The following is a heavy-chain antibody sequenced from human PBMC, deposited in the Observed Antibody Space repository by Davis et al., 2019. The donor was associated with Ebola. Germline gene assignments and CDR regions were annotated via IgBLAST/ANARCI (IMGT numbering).Heavy chain of an antibody. J-gene: IGHJ3*01. CDR1: GFIFSSYV. D-gene: IGHD6-19*01. Sequence: GASLMISCAASGFIFSSYVMSWVRQPPGKGLEWVSTLGLSADTYYADSVKGRFTISRDNSKNTLYLQMNSLRVEDTAIYYCAKETSNVWFDVWGPGTMVTVSS. V-gene: IGHV3-23*01. CDR3: AKETSNVWFDV. CDR2: LGLSADT.